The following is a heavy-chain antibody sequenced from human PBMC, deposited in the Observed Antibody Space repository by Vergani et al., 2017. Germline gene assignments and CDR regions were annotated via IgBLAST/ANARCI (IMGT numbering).Heavy chain of an antibody. Sequence: QVQLQESGPGLVKPSQTLSLTCPVSGGSISSYYWSWIRQPPGKGLEWIGYIDYSGSTNYNPSLKSRVTISVDTSKNQFSLKLSAVTASDTAVYYCARFTKVRNGYKWDPYFDYWNQGTRVTVPS. CDR1: GGSISSYY. CDR2: IDYSGST. CDR3: ARFTKVRNGYKWDPYFDY. D-gene: IGHD5-24*01. J-gene: IGHJ4*02. V-gene: IGHV4-59*01.